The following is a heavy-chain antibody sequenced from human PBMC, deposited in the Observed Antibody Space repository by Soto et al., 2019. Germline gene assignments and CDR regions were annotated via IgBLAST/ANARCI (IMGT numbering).Heavy chain of an antibody. Sequence: GGSLRLSCVASGITFNRYVMSWVGQAPGKGLEWVSTINSNGGSTFYADSVKGRFTISRDNSKNSLYLQMNRLRAEDTAIYYCARVPDLDSCSRTSWLYYFDYWGQGALVTVSS. J-gene: IGHJ4*02. CDR2: INSNGGST. D-gene: IGHD2-2*01. CDR1: GITFNRYV. V-gene: IGHV3-23*01. CDR3: ARVPDLDSCSRTSWLYYFDY.